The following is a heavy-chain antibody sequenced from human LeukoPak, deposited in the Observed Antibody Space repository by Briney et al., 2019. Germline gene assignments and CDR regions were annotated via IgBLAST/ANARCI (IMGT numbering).Heavy chain of an antibody. D-gene: IGHD3-10*01. CDR3: ARDGGLYYFDY. Sequence: GGSLRLSCAASGFTFSSYGMHWVRQAPGKGLEWVAVISYDGSNKYYADSVKGRFTISRDNSKNTLYLQMNSLRAEDTAVYYCARDGGLYYFDYWGQGTLVTVSS. CDR1: GFTFSSYG. V-gene: IGHV3-30*03. CDR2: ISYDGSNK. J-gene: IGHJ4*02.